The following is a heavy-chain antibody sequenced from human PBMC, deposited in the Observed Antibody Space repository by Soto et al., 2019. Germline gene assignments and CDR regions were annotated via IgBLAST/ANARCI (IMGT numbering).Heavy chain of an antibody. CDR1: GFRFSDHY. D-gene: IGHD3-10*01. J-gene: IGHJ4*02. CDR2: ISGDGTTI. Sequence: QVQLVESGGGLVEPGGSLRLSCAASGFRFSDHYMTWIRQAPGKGLEWVSKISGDGTTIYYADSVKGRFTVSRDNAKNSVYLQMNSLRAEDTAMYYCASDPYYYASGFWGQGTLVTVSS. CDR3: ASDPYYYASGF. V-gene: IGHV3-11*01.